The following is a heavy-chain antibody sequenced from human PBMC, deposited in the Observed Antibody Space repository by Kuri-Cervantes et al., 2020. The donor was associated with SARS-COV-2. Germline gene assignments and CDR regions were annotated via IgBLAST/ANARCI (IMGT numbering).Heavy chain of an antibody. CDR2: INPTGGT. CDR3: ARNRRTGGYSCGFDL. CDR1: GYTFTDYY. V-gene: IGHV1-2*02. J-gene: IGHJ4*02. D-gene: IGHD5-18*01. Sequence: ASVKVSCKASGYTFTDYYMHWVRQAPGQGPEWMGWINPTGGTNSAQRFQGRVTMTRDTSTSTVHMELSRLRFDDTAVFYCARNRRTGGYSCGFDLWGQGTLVTVSS.